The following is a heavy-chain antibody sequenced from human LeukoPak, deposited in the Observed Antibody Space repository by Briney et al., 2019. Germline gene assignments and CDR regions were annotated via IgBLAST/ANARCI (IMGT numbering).Heavy chain of an antibody. J-gene: IGHJ5*02. CDR2: INSDGSST. V-gene: IGHV3-74*01. CDR1: GFTFTTHW. D-gene: IGHD2-15*01. Sequence: PGGSLRLSCAASGFTFTTHWMHWVRQAPRKGLVWVSRINSDGSSTVYADSVKGRFTISRDNAKNTLYLQMNSLRAEDTAVYYCARVAAGNWFDPWGQGTLVTVSS. CDR3: ARVAAGNWFDP.